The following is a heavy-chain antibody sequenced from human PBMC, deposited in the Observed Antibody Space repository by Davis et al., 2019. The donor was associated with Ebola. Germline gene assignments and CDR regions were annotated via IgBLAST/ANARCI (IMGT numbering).Heavy chain of an antibody. CDR1: GFTFSSYA. CDR2: ISSNGGST. Sequence: GGSLRLSCSASGFTFSSYAMHWVRQAPGKGLEYVSAISSNGGSTYYADSVKGRFTISRDNSKNTLYLQMSSLRAEDTAVHYCVKVLSPGYFDYWGQGTLVTVSS. V-gene: IGHV3-64D*08. J-gene: IGHJ4*02. CDR3: VKVLSPGYFDY.